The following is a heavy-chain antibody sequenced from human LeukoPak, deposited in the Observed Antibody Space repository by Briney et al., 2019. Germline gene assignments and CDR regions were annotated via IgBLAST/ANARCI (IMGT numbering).Heavy chain of an antibody. CDR3: ASGYYDSSGSYYNYYYMDV. J-gene: IGHJ6*03. V-gene: IGHV1-2*02. CDR1: GYTFTGYY. D-gene: IGHD3-22*01. CDR2: INPNSGGT. Sequence: ASVKVSCKASGYTFTGYYMHWVRQAPGQGLEWMGWINPNSGGTNYAQKFQGRVTMTRDTSISTAYMELSRLRSDDTAVYYCASGYYDSSGSYYNYYYMDVWGKGTTVTVSS.